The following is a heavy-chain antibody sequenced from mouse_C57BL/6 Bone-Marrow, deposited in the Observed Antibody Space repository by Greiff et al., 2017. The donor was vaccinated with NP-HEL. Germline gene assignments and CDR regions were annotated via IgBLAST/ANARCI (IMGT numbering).Heavy chain of an antibody. CDR1: GYTFTDYE. CDR2: IDPETGGT. D-gene: IGHD6-1*01. J-gene: IGHJ3*01. CDR3: TRLQRVAY. Sequence: QVQLQQSGAELVRPGASVTLSCKASGYTFTDYEMHWVKQTPVHGLEWIGAIDPETGGTASNPKFKGKAIPTADKSSSTAYMELRSLTSEDSAVYYCTRLQRVAYWGQGTLVTVSA. V-gene: IGHV1-15*01.